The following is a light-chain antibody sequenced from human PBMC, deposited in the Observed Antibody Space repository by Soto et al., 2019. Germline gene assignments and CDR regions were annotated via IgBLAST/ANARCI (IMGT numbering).Light chain of an antibody. J-gene: IGKJ4*01. Sequence: IVMKHSPATLSVTPGERATLSCRASQSITRNLAWYQQKPGQAPRLLIHGASTRATGIPARFSGSGSGTEFTLAISYLRPEDSAVYFCQQYHDWVTFGGGTKVDIK. CDR3: QQYHDWVT. V-gene: IGKV3D-15*01. CDR1: QSITRN. CDR2: GAS.